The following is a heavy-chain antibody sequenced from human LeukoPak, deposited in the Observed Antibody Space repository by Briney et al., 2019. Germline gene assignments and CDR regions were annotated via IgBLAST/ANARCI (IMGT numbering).Heavy chain of an antibody. Sequence: GGSLRLSCAASGFTFADYAMHWVRQAPGKGLEWVSGISWNSGSIGYADSVKGRFTISRDNAKNSLYLQMNSLRAEDTALYYRAKAWYSSGWYLDYWGQGTLVTVSS. V-gene: IGHV3-9*01. CDR1: GFTFADYA. J-gene: IGHJ4*02. D-gene: IGHD6-19*01. CDR3: AKAWYSSGWYLDY. CDR2: ISWNSGSI.